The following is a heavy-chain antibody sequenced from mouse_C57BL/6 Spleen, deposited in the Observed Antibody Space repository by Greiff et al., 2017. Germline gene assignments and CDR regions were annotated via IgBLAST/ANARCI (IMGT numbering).Heavy chain of an antibody. J-gene: IGHJ1*03. D-gene: IGHD1-1*01. CDR1: GYTFTSYW. Sequence: QVQLQQSGAELAKPGASVKPSCQASGYTFTSYWMHWVNQRPGQGLEWIGYINPGGGYTKYHQKLKDNATLTADKSISTAYMQLSSLTYEDSAVYYCARGRDYYGSSYGYFDVWGTGTTLTVSS. CDR3: ARGRDYYGSSYGYFDV. V-gene: IGHV1-7*01. CDR2: INPGGGYT.